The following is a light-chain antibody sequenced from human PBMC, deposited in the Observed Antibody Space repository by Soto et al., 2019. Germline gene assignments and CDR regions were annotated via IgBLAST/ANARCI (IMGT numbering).Light chain of an antibody. Sequence: ETVLTQSPGTLSLSPGERATLSCRASQSITNNYLAWYQQKPGQAPRLLIYGASSRGTGIPARFSGSGSGTDFTLTISSLEPEDFAVYYCQQYRTSPITFGQGTRLEIK. CDR2: GAS. CDR1: QSITNNY. CDR3: QQYRTSPIT. J-gene: IGKJ5*01. V-gene: IGKV3-20*01.